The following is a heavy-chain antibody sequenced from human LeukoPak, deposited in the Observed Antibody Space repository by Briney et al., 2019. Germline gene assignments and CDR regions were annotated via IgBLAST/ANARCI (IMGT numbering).Heavy chain of an antibody. Sequence: SETLSLTCTVSGGSISSSSYYWSWIRQPPGKGLEWIGYIYYSGSTNYNPSLKSRVTISVDTSKNQFSLKLSSVTAADTAVYYCAREGENYYDSSGYSHDAFDIWGQGTMVTVSS. J-gene: IGHJ3*02. V-gene: IGHV4-61*01. D-gene: IGHD3-22*01. CDR2: IYYSGST. CDR3: AREGENYYDSSGYSHDAFDI. CDR1: GGSISSSSYY.